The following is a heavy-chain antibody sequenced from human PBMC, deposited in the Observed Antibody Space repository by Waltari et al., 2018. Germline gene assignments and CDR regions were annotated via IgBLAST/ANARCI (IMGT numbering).Heavy chain of an antibody. V-gene: IGHV1-24*01. CDR2: FDPEDGET. CDR3: ATASITMIVVVITTYAFDI. CDR1: GYTLTELS. J-gene: IGHJ3*02. Sequence: QVQLVQSGAEVKKPGASVKVSCKVSGYTLTELSMHWVRQAPGKGLEWMGGFDPEDGETIYAQKFQGRVTMTEDTSTDTAYMELSSLRSEDTAVYYCATASITMIVVVITTYAFDICGQGTMVTVSS. D-gene: IGHD3-22*01.